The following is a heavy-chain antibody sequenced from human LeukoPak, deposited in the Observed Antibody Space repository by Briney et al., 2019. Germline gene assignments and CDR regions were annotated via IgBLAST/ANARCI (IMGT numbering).Heavy chain of an antibody. D-gene: IGHD5-18*01. CDR3: ARERRYSYVFHEGYYFDY. J-gene: IGHJ4*02. V-gene: IGHV3-48*03. CDR2: ISSSGSTI. Sequence: GGSLRLSCAASGFTFSSYEMNWVRQAPGKGLEWVSYISSSGSTIYYADSVKGRFTISRDNAKNSLYLQMNSLRAEDTAVYYCARERRYSYVFHEGYYFDYWGQGTLVTVSS. CDR1: GFTFSSYE.